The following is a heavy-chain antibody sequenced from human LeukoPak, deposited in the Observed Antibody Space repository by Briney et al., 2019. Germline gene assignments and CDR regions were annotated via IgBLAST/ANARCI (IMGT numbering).Heavy chain of an antibody. CDR3: AATESSGMDV. CDR1: GFTFNNYA. V-gene: IGHV3-23*01. J-gene: IGHJ6*02. D-gene: IGHD4-11*01. Sequence: GGSLRLSCAASGFTFNNYAMSWVRQAPGKGLEWVSGISGGGARTYYPDSVKGRFTISRDNAKNSLYLQMNSLRAEDTAVYYCAATESSGMDVWGQGTTVTVSS. CDR2: ISGGGART.